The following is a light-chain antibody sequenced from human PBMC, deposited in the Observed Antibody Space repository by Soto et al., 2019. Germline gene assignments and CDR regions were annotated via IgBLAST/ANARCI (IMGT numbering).Light chain of an antibody. J-gene: IGKJ1*01. CDR2: AAS. Sequence: AIQMTQSPSSLSASVGDRVTITCRASQGIRNDLGWYQAKPGKAPKLLIYAASTLPTGVPSRFSGSGSGTDFTLTISRLQHEDFATYYCLQDYSYPRTFGQGTMVEIK. CDR1: QGIRND. CDR3: LQDYSYPRT. V-gene: IGKV1-6*02.